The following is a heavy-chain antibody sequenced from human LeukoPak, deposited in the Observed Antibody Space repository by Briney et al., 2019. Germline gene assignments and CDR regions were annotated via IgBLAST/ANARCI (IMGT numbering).Heavy chain of an antibody. D-gene: IGHD6-13*01. J-gene: IGHJ6*02. V-gene: IGHV1-2*02. CDR2: INPNSGGT. CDR1: GYTFTGYY. Sequence: ASVKVSCKASGYTFTGYYMHWVRQAPGQGLEWMGWINPNSGGTNYAQKFQGRVTMTRDTSISTAYMELSRLRSDDTAVYYCARLGQQLVPTGYGMDVWGQGTTVTVSS. CDR3: ARLGQQLVPTGYGMDV.